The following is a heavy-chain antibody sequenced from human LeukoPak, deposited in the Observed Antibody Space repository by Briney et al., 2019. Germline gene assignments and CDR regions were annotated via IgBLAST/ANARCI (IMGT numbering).Heavy chain of an antibody. J-gene: IGHJ4*02. CDR3: ARVGATIDY. V-gene: IGHV3-53*01. CDR2: IYSGGST. CDR1: GFTFSSYA. D-gene: IGHD1-26*01. Sequence: GGSLRLSCAASGFTFSSYATSWVRQAPGKGLEWVSVIYSGGSTYYADSVKGRFTISRDNSKNTLYLQMNSLRAEDTAVYYCARVGATIDYWGQGTLVTVSS.